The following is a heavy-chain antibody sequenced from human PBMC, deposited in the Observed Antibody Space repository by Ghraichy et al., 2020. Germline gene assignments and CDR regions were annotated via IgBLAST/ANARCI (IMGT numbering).Heavy chain of an antibody. Sequence: GGSLRLSCAASGFTFSSYSMNWVRQAPGKGLEWVSSISSSSSYIYYADSVKGRFTISRDNAKNSLYLQMNSLRAEDTAVYYCARDNLFGDYVGDAFDIWGQGTMVTVSS. CDR3: ARDNLFGDYVGDAFDI. CDR2: ISSSSSYI. CDR1: GFTFSSYS. D-gene: IGHD4-17*01. V-gene: IGHV3-21*01. J-gene: IGHJ3*02.